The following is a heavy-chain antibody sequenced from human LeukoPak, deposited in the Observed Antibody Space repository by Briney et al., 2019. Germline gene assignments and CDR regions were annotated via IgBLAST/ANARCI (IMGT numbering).Heavy chain of an antibody. Sequence: TGGSLRLSCAASGFTFSSYAMSWVRQAPGKGLEWVSAISGSGGSTYYADSVKGRFTISRDNSKNTLYLQMNSLRAEDTAVYYCAKSGILAGHYYYYYYMDVWGKGTTVTVSS. CDR2: ISGSGGST. CDR3: AKSGILAGHYYYYYYMDV. J-gene: IGHJ6*03. V-gene: IGHV3-23*01. D-gene: IGHD6-19*01. CDR1: GFTFSSYA.